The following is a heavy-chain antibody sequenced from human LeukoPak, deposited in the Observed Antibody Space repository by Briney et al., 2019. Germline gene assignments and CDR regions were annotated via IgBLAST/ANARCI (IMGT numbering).Heavy chain of an antibody. CDR1: GFSFSTYY. CDR2: ISSGSTYI. D-gene: IGHD1-14*01. V-gene: IGHV3-21*01. Sequence: PGGSLRLSCAAPGFSFSTYYVNWVRQAPGKGLEWVACISSGSTYIFYADSVRGRFAVSRDNAKNSLYLQMNSLRADDTAVYYCVRENHGSFDYWGRGSLVTVSS. CDR3: VRENHGSFDY. J-gene: IGHJ4*02.